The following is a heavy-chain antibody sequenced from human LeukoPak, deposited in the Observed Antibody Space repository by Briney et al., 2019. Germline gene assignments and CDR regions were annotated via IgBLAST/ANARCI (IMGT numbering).Heavy chain of an antibody. Sequence: GASVKVSCKASGYTFTSYDINWVRQATGQGLEWMGWMNPNSGNTGYAQKFQGRVTMTRNTSISTAYMELSSLRSEDTAVYYCARGRYYSGGSCYYLTEYFQHWGQGTLVTVSS. CDR3: ARGRYYSGGSCYYLTEYFQH. J-gene: IGHJ1*01. CDR1: GYTFTSYD. D-gene: IGHD2-15*01. V-gene: IGHV1-8*01. CDR2: MNPNSGNT.